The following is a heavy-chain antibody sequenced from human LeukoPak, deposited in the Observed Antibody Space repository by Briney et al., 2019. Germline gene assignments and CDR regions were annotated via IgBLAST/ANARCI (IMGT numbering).Heavy chain of an antibody. CDR3: ARHYGP. V-gene: IGHV4-34*01. J-gene: IGHJ4*02. CDR1: GGSFSGYY. CDR2: IYYSGST. Sequence: SETLSLTCAVYGGSFSGYYWSWIRQPPGKGLEWIGSIYYSGSTYYNPSLKSRVTISVDTSKNQFSLKLNSVTASDTAVYYCARHYGPWGQGTLVTVSS. D-gene: IGHD3-16*01.